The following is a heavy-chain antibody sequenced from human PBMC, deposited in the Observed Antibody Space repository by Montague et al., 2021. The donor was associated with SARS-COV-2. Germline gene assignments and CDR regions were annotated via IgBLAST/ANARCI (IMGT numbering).Heavy chain of an antibody. J-gene: IGHJ4*02. D-gene: IGHD3-10*01. CDR1: SGSIISSGYY. CDR3: ARGMIRGVTTPFDY. Sequence: SETLSLTCSVSSGSIISSGYYWGWIRQPPGKELEWVGNIYYSGTTYYSPSLQSRGTISVDTSKNHLSLRLSSVTAADTAVYFCARGMIRGVTTPFDYWGQGSQVPVSS. V-gene: IGHV4-39*02. CDR2: IYYSGTT.